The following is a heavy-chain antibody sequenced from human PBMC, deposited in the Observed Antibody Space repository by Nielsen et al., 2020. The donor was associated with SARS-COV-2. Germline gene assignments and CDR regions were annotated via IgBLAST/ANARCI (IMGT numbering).Heavy chain of an antibody. Sequence: GGSLRLSCAASGFAFDDFGMSWVRQAPGKGLEWVSSINWSGSNTDYADSVKGRFTISRDNAKKSLYLQMNSLRAEDTALYYCARGGGGQDFDFWGQGTLVTVSS. CDR3: ARGGGGQDFDF. CDR1: GFAFDDFG. CDR2: INWSGSNT. J-gene: IGHJ4*02. V-gene: IGHV3-20*04. D-gene: IGHD2-15*01.